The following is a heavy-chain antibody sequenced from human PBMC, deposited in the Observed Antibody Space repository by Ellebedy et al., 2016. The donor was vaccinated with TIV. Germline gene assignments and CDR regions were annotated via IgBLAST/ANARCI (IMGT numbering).Heavy chain of an antibody. CDR1: GFTFSSYA. D-gene: IGHD3-22*01. Sequence: GESLKISCAASGFTFSSYAMHWVRQAPGKGLEYVSAISSNGGSTYYANSVKGRFTISRDNSKNTLYLQMGSLRAEDMAVYYCARRAYYYDSSGPQSYFDYWGQGTLVTVSS. V-gene: IGHV3-64*01. CDR2: ISSNGGST. CDR3: ARRAYYYDSSGPQSYFDY. J-gene: IGHJ4*02.